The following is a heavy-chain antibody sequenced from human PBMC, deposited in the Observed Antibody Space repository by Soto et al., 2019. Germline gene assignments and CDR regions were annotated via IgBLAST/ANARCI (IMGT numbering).Heavy chain of an antibody. V-gene: IGHV4-34*01. CDR2: INHSGST. J-gene: IGHJ6*02. Sequence: SETLSLTCAVYRGSFSGFYWTWGRQTPGKGLEWIGEINHSGSTNYNPSLKNRVTISVDRSTNYFSLRMTSVTAADAAVYYCARGRGYVYGYNFYGMDVWGQGTTVTVSS. D-gene: IGHD5-18*01. CDR1: RGSFSGFY. CDR3: ARGRGYVYGYNFYGMDV.